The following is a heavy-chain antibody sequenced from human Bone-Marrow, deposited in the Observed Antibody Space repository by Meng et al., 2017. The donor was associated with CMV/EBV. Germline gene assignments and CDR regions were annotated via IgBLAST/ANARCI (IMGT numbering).Heavy chain of an antibody. J-gene: IGHJ6*02. CDR3: ARLVVPAATYYYYYYGMDV. CDR2: IIPIFGTA. D-gene: IGHD2-2*01. CDR1: GGIFCSYA. V-gene: IGHV1-69*05. Sequence: SVKVSCKASGGIFCSYAISWVRQAPGQGLEWMGGIIPIFGTANYAQKFQGRVTITTDESTSTAYMELSSLRSEDTAVYYCARLVVPAATYYYYYYGMDVWGQGTTVTVSS.